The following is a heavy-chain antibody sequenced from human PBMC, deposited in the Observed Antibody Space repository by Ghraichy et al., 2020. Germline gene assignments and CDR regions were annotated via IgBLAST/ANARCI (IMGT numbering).Heavy chain of an antibody. D-gene: IGHD4-11*01. CDR2: ISSSSSTI. Sequence: GESLNISCAASGFTFSSYSMNWVRQAPGKGLEWVSYISSSSSTIYYADSVKGRFTISRDNAKNSLYLQMNSLRDEDTAVYYCAREIQSDYYYGMDVWGQGTTVTVSS. V-gene: IGHV3-48*02. CDR3: AREIQSDYYYGMDV. CDR1: GFTFSSYS. J-gene: IGHJ6*02.